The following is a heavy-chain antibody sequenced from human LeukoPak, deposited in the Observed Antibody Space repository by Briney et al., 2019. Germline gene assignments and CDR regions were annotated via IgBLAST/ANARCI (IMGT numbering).Heavy chain of an antibody. D-gene: IGHD1-26*01. CDR3: ARDLDSGSYGANY. CDR1: GYTFTSYG. J-gene: IGHJ4*02. Sequence: ASVKVSCKASGYTFTSYGINCVRQATGQGLEWMGWMNPNSGGTNYAQKLQGRVTMTRDTSISTAYMELSRLRSDDTAVYYCARDLDSGSYGANYWGQGTLVTVSS. V-gene: IGHV1-2*02. CDR2: MNPNSGGT.